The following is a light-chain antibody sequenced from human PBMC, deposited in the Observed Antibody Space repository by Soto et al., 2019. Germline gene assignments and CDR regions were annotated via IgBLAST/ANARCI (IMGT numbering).Light chain of an antibody. CDR2: WAS. CDR3: QQYESTPPT. Sequence: DIVMTQSPDSLAVSLGERATINCKSSQSVLYSSNNKNYLAWYQQRPGQPPKLLIYWASTRESGVPDRFSVSGSGTDFTLTITSLQAVDVAVYYCQQYESTPPTFGQGTKLEIK. CDR1: QSVLYSSNNKNY. J-gene: IGKJ2*01. V-gene: IGKV4-1*01.